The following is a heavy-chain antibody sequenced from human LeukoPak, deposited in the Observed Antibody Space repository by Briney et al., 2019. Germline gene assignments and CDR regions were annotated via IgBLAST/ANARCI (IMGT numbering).Heavy chain of an antibody. CDR2: IRNNGATT. CDR1: GITFSSYA. Sequence: PGGSLRLSCAASGITFSSYAVSSVRQSPGKGLEWVASIRNNGATTDYADSVRGRFTNSRDNSRNTLYLQMNSRRVEDTAVYYCAKAYHDSGCLIDYWGQGTLVTVSS. CDR3: AKAYHDSGCLIDY. J-gene: IGHJ4*02. V-gene: IGHV3-23*01. D-gene: IGHD6-19*01.